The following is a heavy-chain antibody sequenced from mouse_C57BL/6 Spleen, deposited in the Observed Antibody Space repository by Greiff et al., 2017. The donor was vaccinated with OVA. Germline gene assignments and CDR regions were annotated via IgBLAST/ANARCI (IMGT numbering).Heavy chain of an antibody. CDR2: INPSNGGT. CDR1: GYTFTSYW. D-gene: IGHD1-1*01. V-gene: IGHV1-53*01. CDR3: ARGFITTVVAKDDYAMDY. Sequence: QVHVKQPGTELVKPGASVKLSCKASGYTFTSYWMHWVKQRPGQGLEWIGNINPSNGGTNYNEKFKSKATLTVDKSSSTAYMQLSSLTSEDSAVYYCARGFITTVVAKDDYAMDYWGQGTSVTVSS. J-gene: IGHJ4*01.